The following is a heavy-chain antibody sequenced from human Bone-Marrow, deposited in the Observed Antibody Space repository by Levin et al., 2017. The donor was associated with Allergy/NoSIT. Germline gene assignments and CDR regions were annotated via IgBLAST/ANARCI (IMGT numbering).Heavy chain of an antibody. D-gene: IGHD6-19*01. J-gene: IGHJ4*02. V-gene: IGHV1-46*01. CDR3: ARAAVSGRRFDF. CDR2: INPSSGST. CDR1: GYTFTSYY. Sequence: RASVKVSCNSSGYTFTSYYMNWVRQAPGQGLEWMGVINPSSGSTTYAQNFQGRVTMTRDTSTSTVYMELSSLISEDTAVYYCARAAVSGRRFDFWGQGTLVIVSS.